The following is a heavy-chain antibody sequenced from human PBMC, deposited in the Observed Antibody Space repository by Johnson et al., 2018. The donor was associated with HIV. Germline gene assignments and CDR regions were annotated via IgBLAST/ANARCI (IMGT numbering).Heavy chain of an antibody. CDR2: ISYDGSDK. CDR1: GFTFSSYA. CDR3: ARDQAAAGGEAFDI. Sequence: VQLVESEGGVVQPGRSLRLSCAASGFTFSSYAMHWVRQAPGKGLEWVAVISYDGSDKYYADSVKGRFTISRDNSKNTLYLQMNSLRAEDTAVYYCARDQAAAGGEAFDIWGQGTMVTVSS. D-gene: IGHD6-13*01. J-gene: IGHJ3*02. V-gene: IGHV3-30*04.